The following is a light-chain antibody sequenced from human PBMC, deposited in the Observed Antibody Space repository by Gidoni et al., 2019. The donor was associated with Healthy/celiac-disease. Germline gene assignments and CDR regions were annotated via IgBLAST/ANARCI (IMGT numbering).Light chain of an antibody. CDR2: GNS. CDR1: SSNIGAGYD. CDR3: QSYDSSLSPYVV. J-gene: IGLJ2*01. V-gene: IGLV1-40*01. Sequence: QSVLTQPPSVSGAPGQRVTISCTGSSSNIGAGYDVPWYQQLPGTAPKLLISGNSNRPSGVPDRFSGSKSGTSASLAITGLQAEDEADYYCQSYDSSLSPYVVFGGGTKLTVL.